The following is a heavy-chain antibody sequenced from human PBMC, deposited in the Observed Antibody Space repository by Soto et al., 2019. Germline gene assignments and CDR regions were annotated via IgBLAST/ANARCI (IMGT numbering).Heavy chain of an antibody. CDR1: GYSFTSYW. CDR3: ARALRSVYGDYDRDY. J-gene: IGHJ4*02. V-gene: IGHV5-10-1*01. D-gene: IGHD4-17*01. CDR2: IDPSDSYT. Sequence: GESLKISCKGSGYSFTSYWISWVRQMPGKGLEWMGRIDPSDSYTNYSPSFQGHVTISADKSSSTAYLQWSSLKASDTVMYYCARALRSVYGDYDRDYWGQGTLVTVSS.